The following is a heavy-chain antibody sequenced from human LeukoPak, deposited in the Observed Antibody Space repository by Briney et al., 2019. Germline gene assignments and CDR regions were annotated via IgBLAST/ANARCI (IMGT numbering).Heavy chain of an antibody. CDR2: ISYDGSNK. J-gene: IGHJ6*02. D-gene: IGHD6-13*01. V-gene: IGHV3-30-3*01. CDR3: ARSSIAAAEKYYYYYGMDV. Sequence: GGSLRLSCAASAFTFSSYAMHWVRQAPGKGLEWVAVISYDGSNKYYADSVKGRFTISRDNSKNTLYLQMNSLRAEDTAVYYCARSSIAAAEKYYYYYGMDVWGQGTTVTVSS. CDR1: AFTFSSYA.